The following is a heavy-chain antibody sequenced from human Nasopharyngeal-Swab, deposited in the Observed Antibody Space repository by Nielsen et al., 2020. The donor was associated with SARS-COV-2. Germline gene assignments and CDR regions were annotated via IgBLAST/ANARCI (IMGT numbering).Heavy chain of an antibody. CDR3: ARDQLDHPYDYVWGTSRYPYFDY. D-gene: IGHD3-16*02. CDR1: GFTFSSYW. Sequence: GGSLRLSCAASGFTFSSYWMRWVRQAPGKGLEWVATIKQDGSEKYSVDSVKGRFTISRDNAKNSLYLQMNSLRAEDTAVYYCARDQLDHPYDYVWGTSRYPYFDYWGQGTLVTVSS. CDR2: IKQDGSEK. J-gene: IGHJ4*02. V-gene: IGHV3-7*01.